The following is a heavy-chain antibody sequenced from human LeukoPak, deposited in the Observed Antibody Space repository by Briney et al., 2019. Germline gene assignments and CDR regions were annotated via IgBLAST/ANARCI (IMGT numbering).Heavy chain of an antibody. CDR1: GYSISSGYF. J-gene: IGHJ4*02. Sequence: MASETLSLTCTVSGYSISSGYFWGGIRQPPGEGLEWIGSMYHSGSTYYNPSLKSRVTISVDMSKNQFSLKLSSVTAADTAVYYCAREPTYDFWSGYPFDYWGQGTLVTVSS. D-gene: IGHD3/OR15-3a*01. V-gene: IGHV4-38-2*02. CDR3: AREPTYDFWSGYPFDY. CDR2: MYHSGST.